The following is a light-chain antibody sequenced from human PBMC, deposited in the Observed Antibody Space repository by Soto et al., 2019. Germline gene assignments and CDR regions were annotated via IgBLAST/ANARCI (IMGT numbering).Light chain of an antibody. Sequence: EIVLTQSPATLSMSPGERATLSCRASQSVSSYLAWYQQKPGQAPRLLIYAASNRATGIPARFSGSGSGTTFALTISSLEPEDFAVYYCQQRSNWPLTFGGGTKVDIK. CDR3: QQRSNWPLT. CDR2: AAS. CDR1: QSVSSY. V-gene: IGKV3-11*01. J-gene: IGKJ4*01.